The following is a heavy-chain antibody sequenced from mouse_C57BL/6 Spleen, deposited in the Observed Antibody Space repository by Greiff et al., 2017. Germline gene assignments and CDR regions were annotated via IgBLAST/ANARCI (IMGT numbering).Heavy chain of an antibody. J-gene: IGHJ2*01. V-gene: IGHV1-82*01. Sequence: QVQLQQSGPELVKPGASVKISCKASGYAFSSSWMNWVKQRPGKGLEWIGRIYPGDGDTNYNGKFKGKATLTADKSSSTAYMQLSSLTSEDSAVYFCARSGGYDEGYFDYWGQGTTLTVSS. CDR3: ARSGGYDEGYFDY. D-gene: IGHD2-2*01. CDR1: GYAFSSSW. CDR2: IYPGDGDT.